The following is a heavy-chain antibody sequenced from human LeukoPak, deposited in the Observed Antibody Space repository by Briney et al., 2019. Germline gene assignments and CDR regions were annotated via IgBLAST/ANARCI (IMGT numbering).Heavy chain of an antibody. CDR3: ARRSGVAVAGAFDY. J-gene: IGHJ4*02. Sequence: GGSLRLSCAASGFTFSSYSMNWVRQAPGKGLVWVSRINSDGSSTSYADSVKGRFTISRDNAKNTLYLQMNSLRAEDTAVYFCARRSGVAVAGAFDYWGQGTLATVSS. D-gene: IGHD6-19*01. CDR2: INSDGSST. CDR1: GFTFSSYS. V-gene: IGHV3-74*01.